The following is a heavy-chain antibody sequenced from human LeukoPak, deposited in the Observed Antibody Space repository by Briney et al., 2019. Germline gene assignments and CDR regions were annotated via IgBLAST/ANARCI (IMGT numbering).Heavy chain of an antibody. CDR2: ISWNSGSI. CDR3: AKDRANWAIDD. Sequence: PGGSLRLSCAASGFTFDDYAMHWVRQAPGKGLEWVSGISWNSGSIGYADSVKGRFTISRDEARKSIYLQMSSLRVEDTAVYYCAKDRANWAIDDWGQGTQVTVSS. J-gene: IGHJ4*02. D-gene: IGHD7-27*01. V-gene: IGHV3-9*01. CDR1: GFTFDDYA.